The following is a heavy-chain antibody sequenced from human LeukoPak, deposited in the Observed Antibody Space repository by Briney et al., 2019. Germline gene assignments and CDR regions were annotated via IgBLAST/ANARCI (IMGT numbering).Heavy chain of an antibody. J-gene: IGHJ4*02. Sequence: GGSLRLSCAASGFTFSSYTMNWVRQAPGEGLEWVSSITSSSSHIYYADSVKGRFTISRDNAKNSLFLQMNSLRAEDTAVYYCARLRGYYFDYWGQGTLVTVSS. CDR3: ARLRGYYFDY. CDR2: ITSSSSHI. D-gene: IGHD3-22*01. V-gene: IGHV3-21*01. CDR1: GFTFSSYT.